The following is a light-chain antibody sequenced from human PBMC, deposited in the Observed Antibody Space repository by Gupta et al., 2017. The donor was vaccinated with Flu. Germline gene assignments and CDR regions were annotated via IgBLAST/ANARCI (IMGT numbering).Light chain of an antibody. CDR2: GAS. CDR3: QHSDSDLNT. Sequence: DLQMTHSSASLSASVGDRVTITCRASQSISSYLNWYQQKPGKAPKVLIYGASSLRSGVPSRFSGSGSGTDFTLTISSLQPEDFATYYCQHSDSDLNTFGRGTKVDIK. J-gene: IGKJ4*01. CDR1: QSISSY. V-gene: IGKV1-39*01.